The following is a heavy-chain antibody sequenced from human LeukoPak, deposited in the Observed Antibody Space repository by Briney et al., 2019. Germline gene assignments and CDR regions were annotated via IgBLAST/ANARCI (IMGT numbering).Heavy chain of an antibody. J-gene: IGHJ2*01. Sequence: PSETLSLTCTVSGGSISSYYWSWIRQPPGKGLEWIGYIYCSGSTNYNPSLKSRVTISVDTSKNQFSLKLSSVTAADTAVYYCARGAVEGWYFDLWGRGTLVTVSS. CDR3: ARGAVEGWYFDL. D-gene: IGHD4-23*01. CDR2: IYCSGST. CDR1: GGSISSYY. V-gene: IGHV4-59*01.